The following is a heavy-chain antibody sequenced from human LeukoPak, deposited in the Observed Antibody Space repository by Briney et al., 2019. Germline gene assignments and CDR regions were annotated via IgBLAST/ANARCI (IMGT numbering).Heavy chain of an antibody. CDR1: GFIFSHHG. V-gene: IGHV3-33*01. CDR2: IWSDGTNR. D-gene: IGHD4-11*01. CDR3: ARDAQRGFDYSNSLKY. J-gene: IGHJ4*01. Sequence: GGSLRLSCAASGFIFSHHGMHWVRQAPGKGLEWVAVIWSDGTNRFYVDSVKGRFTISRDNSQSTVFLQMNSQRVNDTAIYYCARDAQRGFDYSNSLKYWGHGTLVTVSS.